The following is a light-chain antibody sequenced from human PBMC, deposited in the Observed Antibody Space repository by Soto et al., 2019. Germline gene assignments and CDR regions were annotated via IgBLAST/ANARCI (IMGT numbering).Light chain of an antibody. V-gene: IGKV3-20*01. CDR3: QQYGTSPRFS. CDR1: QSVSSHY. CDR2: DGS. Sequence: EVVLTQSPGNLSLSPGESATLSCRASQSVSSHYLGWYQQKPGQPPRLLIYDGSSRATSIPDRFSATASETDFTLTITRLETEDVAVYHRQQYGTSPRFSFGPGTKVEIK. J-gene: IGKJ3*01.